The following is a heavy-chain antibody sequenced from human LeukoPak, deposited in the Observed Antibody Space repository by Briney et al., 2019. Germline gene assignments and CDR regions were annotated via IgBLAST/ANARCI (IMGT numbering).Heavy chain of an antibody. Sequence: SVKVSCKASGGTFSSYAISWVREAPGQGLEWMGGIIPIFGTANYAQKFQGRVTITADKSTSTAYMEPSSLRSEDTAVYYCARVFSSSWTGGYYYMDVWGKGTTVTVSS. V-gene: IGHV1-69*06. CDR3: ARVFSSSWTGGYYYMDV. J-gene: IGHJ6*03. D-gene: IGHD6-13*01. CDR2: IIPIFGTA. CDR1: GGTFSSYA.